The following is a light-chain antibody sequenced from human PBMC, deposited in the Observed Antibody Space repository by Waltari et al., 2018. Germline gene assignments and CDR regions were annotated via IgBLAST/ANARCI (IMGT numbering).Light chain of an antibody. Sequence: EIVLTPSPGTLSLSPGERATLSCRASQSVSSGYLAWYQQKPGQAPRLLIYGASSRATGIPDRFSGSGSGTDFTLTISRLEPEDFAVYYCQQYGSSPLTFGGGTKVEIK. CDR3: QQYGSSPLT. CDR2: GAS. J-gene: IGKJ4*01. V-gene: IGKV3-20*01. CDR1: QSVSSGY.